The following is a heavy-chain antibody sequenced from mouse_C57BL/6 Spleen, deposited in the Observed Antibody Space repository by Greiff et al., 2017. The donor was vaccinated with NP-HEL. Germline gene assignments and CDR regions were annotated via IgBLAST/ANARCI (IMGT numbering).Heavy chain of an antibody. V-gene: IGHV1-4*01. D-gene: IGHD1-1*02. CDR3: ARWRAPGWYFDY. CDR1: GYTFTSYT. CDR2: INPSSGYT. J-gene: IGHJ2*01. Sequence: VQLQQSGAELARPGASVKMSCKASGYTFTSYTMHWVKQRPGQGLEWIGYINPSSGYTKYNQKFKDKATLTADKSSSTAYMQLSSLTSEDSAVYYCARWRAPGWYFDYWGQGTTLTVSS.